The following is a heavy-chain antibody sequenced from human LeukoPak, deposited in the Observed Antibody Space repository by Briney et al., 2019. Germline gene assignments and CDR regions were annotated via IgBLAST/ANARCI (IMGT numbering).Heavy chain of an antibody. V-gene: IGHV4-34*01. CDR1: GGSFSGYY. CDR3: ARARGLGTYYYGSGSRPYFDY. D-gene: IGHD3-10*01. J-gene: IGHJ4*02. CDR2: INHSGSA. Sequence: SETLSLTCAVYGGSFSGYYWSWIRQPPGKGLEWIGGINHSGSANYNPSLKSRVTISVDTSKNQFSLKLSSVTAADTAVYYCARARGLGTYYYGSGSRPYFDYWGQGTLVTVSS.